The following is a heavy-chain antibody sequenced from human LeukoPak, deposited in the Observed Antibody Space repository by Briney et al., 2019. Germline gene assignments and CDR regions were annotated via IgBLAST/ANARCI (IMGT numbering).Heavy chain of an antibody. CDR1: GSTFSSYA. CDR2: IIPILGIA. V-gene: IGHV1-69*04. CDR3: ASQYPSQLWVPYFDY. J-gene: IGHJ4*02. Sequence: SVKVSCKASGSTFSSYAISWVRQAPGQGLEWMGRIIPILGIANYAQKFQGRVTITADKSTSTAYMELSSLRSEDTAVYYCASQYPSQLWVPYFDYWGQGTLVTVSS. D-gene: IGHD5-18*01.